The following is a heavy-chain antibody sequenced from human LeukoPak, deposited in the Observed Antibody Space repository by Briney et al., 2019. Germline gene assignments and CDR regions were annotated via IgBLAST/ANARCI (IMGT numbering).Heavy chain of an antibody. CDR3: ARGIYYDDSSGYYY. CDR2: INHSGST. V-gene: IGHV4-34*01. J-gene: IGHJ4*02. D-gene: IGHD3-22*01. Sequence: SETLSLTCAVYGGSFSGYYWSWIRQPPGKGLEWIGEINHSGSTNYNPSLKSRVTISVDTSKNQFSLKLSSVTAADTAVYYCARGIYYDDSSGYYYWGQGTLVTVSS. CDR1: GGSFSGYY.